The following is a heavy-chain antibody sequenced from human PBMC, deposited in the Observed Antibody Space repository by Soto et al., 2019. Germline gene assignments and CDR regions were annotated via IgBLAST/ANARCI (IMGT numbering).Heavy chain of an antibody. V-gene: IGHV3-30-3*01. CDR3: AREYSLAVVATGY. CDR1: GVNFSIYT. CDR2: ISYDGGDK. J-gene: IGHJ4*02. Sequence: GSSHIVSYGAAGVNFSIYTMHLIRQPPGKGLEWVAHISYDGGDKYYADSVKGRFTISRDSSKNTLYLQMNSLKTEDTSVYYCAREYSLAVVATGYWGQGILVTVSS. D-gene: IGHD3-22*01.